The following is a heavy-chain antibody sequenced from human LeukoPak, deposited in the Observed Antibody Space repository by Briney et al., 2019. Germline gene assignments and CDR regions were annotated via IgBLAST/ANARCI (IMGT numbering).Heavy chain of an antibody. V-gene: IGHV3-33*01. Sequence: PGGSLRLSCAASGFTFSSYGMHWVRQAPGKGLEWVAVIWYDGSNKYYADSVKGRFTISRDNSKNTLYLQMNSLRAEDTAVYYCARDKYSSRWYYDHYGMDVWGQGTTVTVSS. J-gene: IGHJ6*02. CDR2: IWYDGSNK. CDR1: GFTFSSYG. CDR3: ARDKYSSRWYYDHYGMDV. D-gene: IGHD6-19*01.